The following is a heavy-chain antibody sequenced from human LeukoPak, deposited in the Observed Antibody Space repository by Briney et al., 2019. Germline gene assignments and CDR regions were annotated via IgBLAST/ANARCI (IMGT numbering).Heavy chain of an antibody. Sequence: SETLSLTCTVSGGSISSYYWSWIRQPPGKGLEWIGYIYYSGSTNYNPSLKSRVTISVDMCKNQFSLKLSSVTAADTAVYYCASSPAGSYPPLTLYYFDYWGQGTLVTVSS. CDR2: IYYSGST. CDR1: GGSISSYY. V-gene: IGHV4-59*08. J-gene: IGHJ4*02. CDR3: ASSPAGSYPPLTLYYFDY. D-gene: IGHD3-16*02.